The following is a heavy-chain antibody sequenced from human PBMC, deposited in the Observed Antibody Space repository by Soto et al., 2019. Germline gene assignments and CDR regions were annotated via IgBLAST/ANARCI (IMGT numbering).Heavy chain of an antibody. CDR2: IFHDGTA. D-gene: IGHD2-2*01. J-gene: IGHJ4*02. CDR3: ARLSYDNRINAMSVDX. V-gene: IGHV4-4*02. Sequence: SETLSLTCAVSGVSISSGNWWTWVRQTPQGGLEYIGEIFHDGTANYYPSFERRVAISVDTSKNQFSLKLTSVTAADTAIYFCARLSYDNRINAMSVDXWGQGATVTV. CDR1: GVSISSGNW.